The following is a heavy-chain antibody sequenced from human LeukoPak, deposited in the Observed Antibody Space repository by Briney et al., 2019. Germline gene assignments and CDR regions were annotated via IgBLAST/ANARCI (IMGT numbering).Heavy chain of an antibody. CDR2: IIPIFGTA. V-gene: IGHV1-69*01. CDR3: ARDLTIPAATNWFDP. D-gene: IGHD2-2*01. CDR1: GGTFSSYA. J-gene: IGHJ5*02. Sequence: SVKVSCKASGGTFSSYAISWVRQAPGQGLEWMGGIIPIFGTANYAQKFQGRVTITADESTSTAYMELSSLRSEDTAVYYCARDLTIPAATNWFDPWGQGTLVTVSS.